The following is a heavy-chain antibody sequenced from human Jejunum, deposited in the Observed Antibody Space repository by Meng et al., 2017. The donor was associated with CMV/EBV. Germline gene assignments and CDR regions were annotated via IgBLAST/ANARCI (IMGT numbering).Heavy chain of an antibody. CDR2: INCDGSTT. CDR1: GFPFSSYW. D-gene: IGHD3-3*01. Sequence: SGFPFSSYWMHGARQVPGKGLVWVARINCDGSTTNYADSVKGRFTISRDNAKNTLYLQMNSLRAEDTAVYYCVRDLISGVVPLGYWGQGTLVTVSS. V-gene: IGHV3-74*01. CDR3: VRDLISGVVPLGY. J-gene: IGHJ4*02.